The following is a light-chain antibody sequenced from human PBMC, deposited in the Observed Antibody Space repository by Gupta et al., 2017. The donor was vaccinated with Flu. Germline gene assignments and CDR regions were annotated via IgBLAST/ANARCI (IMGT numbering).Light chain of an antibody. J-gene: IGKJ2*01. CDR1: QRINNW. Sequence: PSTLSASVGDRVTITCRASQRINNWLAWYQQKPGKAPKLLIYKASSVESGVPSRFSGSGSGTEFTLTLSSLQPDDFATYYCQHENSYPITFGQGTKVEIK. CDR2: KAS. V-gene: IGKV1-5*03. CDR3: QHENSYPIT.